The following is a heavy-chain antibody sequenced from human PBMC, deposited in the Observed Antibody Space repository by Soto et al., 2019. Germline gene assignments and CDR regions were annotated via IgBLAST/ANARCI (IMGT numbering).Heavy chain of an antibody. D-gene: IGHD4-17*01. CDR3: ARLNGDYYYGMDV. V-gene: IGHV4-59*08. Sequence: QVQLQESGPGLVKPSETLSLTCTVSGGSISSYYWSWIRQPPGKGLEWIGYIYYSGSTNYNPSLKSRVTKSVDTSKNQFSPKLSSVTAADTAVYYCARLNGDYYYGMDVWGQGTTVTVSS. J-gene: IGHJ6*02. CDR1: GGSISSYY. CDR2: IYYSGST.